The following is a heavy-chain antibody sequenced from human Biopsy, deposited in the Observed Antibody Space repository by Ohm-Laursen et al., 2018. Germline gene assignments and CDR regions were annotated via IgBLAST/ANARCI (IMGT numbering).Heavy chain of an antibody. CDR3: ARESALKWYQSLSYFNGMDV. D-gene: IGHD2-2*01. CDR1: GFIFSTYT. V-gene: IGHV3-21*01. Sequence: LSLTCAASGFIFSTYTMNWVRQAPGEGLEWVSSISSRSSDIYYADSVKGRFAISRDNAKNSLFLHMNSLRAEDTAVYYCARESALKWYQSLSYFNGMDVWGQRTTVTVSS. CDR2: ISSRSSDI. J-gene: IGHJ6*02.